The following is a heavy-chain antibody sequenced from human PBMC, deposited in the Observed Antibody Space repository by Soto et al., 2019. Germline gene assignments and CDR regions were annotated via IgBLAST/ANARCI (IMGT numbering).Heavy chain of an antibody. V-gene: IGHV3-30*18. CDR1: GFTFSSYG. D-gene: IGHD3-10*01. CDR2: ISYDGSNK. Sequence: GGSLRLSCAASGFTFSSYGMHWVRQAPGKGLEWVAVISYDGSNKYYADSVKGRFTISRDNPKNTLYLQMNSLRAEDTALYYCAKHTYGSGTTYFDCWGQGTLVTVSS. CDR3: AKHTYGSGTTYFDC. J-gene: IGHJ4*02.